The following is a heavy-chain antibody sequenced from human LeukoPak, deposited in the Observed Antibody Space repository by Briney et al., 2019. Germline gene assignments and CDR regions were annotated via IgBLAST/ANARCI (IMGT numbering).Heavy chain of an antibody. CDR1: GFTFDDYA. J-gene: IGHJ4*02. Sequence: GSLRLSCAASGFTFDDYAMHWVRQAPGKGLEWIGRNYTSGSTNYNPSLKSRVTMSVDTSKNQFSLKLSSVTAADTAVYYCARETYSTPSYYFDYWGQGTLVTVSS. D-gene: IGHD6-13*01. CDR3: ARETYSTPSYYFDY. CDR2: NYTSGST. V-gene: IGHV4-4*07.